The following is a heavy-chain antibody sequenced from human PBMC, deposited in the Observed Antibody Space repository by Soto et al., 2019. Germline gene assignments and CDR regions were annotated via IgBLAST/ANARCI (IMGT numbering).Heavy chain of an antibody. D-gene: IGHD2-15*01. CDR3: AREGYCSSGSCALYSHDFFGMDV. V-gene: IGHV1-18*01. CDR2: IIAYNGNT. CDR1: DYSFTRYG. J-gene: IGHJ6*02. Sequence: ASVKVSCKTSDYSFTRYGISWVRQAPGQGLHWMGLIIAYNGNTKYAQMLQGRVTMTTDTYTTTAYMELRSLTSDDTAVYYCAREGYCSSGSCALYSHDFFGMDVWGQGTTVTVSS.